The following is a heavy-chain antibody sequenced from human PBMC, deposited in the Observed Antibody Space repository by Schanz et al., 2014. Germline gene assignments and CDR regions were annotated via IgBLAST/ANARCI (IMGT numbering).Heavy chain of an antibody. J-gene: IGHJ4*02. Sequence: EVQLVESGGGLVQPGGSLRLSCAASGFSVGNKYMNWVRQAPGKGLEWVSYVSRSTPDIYYADSVKGRFTMSRDNAKNSVFLQMNSLRVEDTAVYYCAASSGWHPSTDYWGQGTLVTVAS. CDR2: VSRSTPDI. CDR1: GFSVGNKY. CDR3: AASSGWHPSTDY. D-gene: IGHD6-19*01. V-gene: IGHV3-48*01.